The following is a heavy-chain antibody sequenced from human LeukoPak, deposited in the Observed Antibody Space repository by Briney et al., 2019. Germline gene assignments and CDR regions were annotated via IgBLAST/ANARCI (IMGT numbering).Heavy chain of an antibody. D-gene: IGHD2-21*01. Sequence: GGSLRLSCAASGFTFSSYAMHWVRQAPGKGLEYVSAISSNGGSTYYANSVKGRFTISRDNSKNTLYLQMGSLRAEDTAVYYCARDVENDAFDIWGQGTMVTVSS. CDR1: GFTFSSYA. J-gene: IGHJ3*02. CDR2: ISSNGGST. CDR3: ARDVENDAFDI. V-gene: IGHV3-64*01.